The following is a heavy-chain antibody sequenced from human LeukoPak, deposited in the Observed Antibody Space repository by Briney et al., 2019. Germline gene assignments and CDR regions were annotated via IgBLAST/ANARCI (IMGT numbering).Heavy chain of an antibody. Sequence: SETLSLTCTVSGGSINTPNYYWSWIRQPPGKGLEWIGYIYYSGSTNYNPSLKSRVTISVDTSKNQFSLKLSSVTAADTAVYYCARDLGGYDSSGYYHPSGAFDIWGQGTMVTVSS. V-gene: IGHV4-61*01. CDR3: ARDLGGYDSSGYYHPSGAFDI. CDR2: IYYSGST. J-gene: IGHJ3*02. D-gene: IGHD3-22*01. CDR1: GGSINTPNYY.